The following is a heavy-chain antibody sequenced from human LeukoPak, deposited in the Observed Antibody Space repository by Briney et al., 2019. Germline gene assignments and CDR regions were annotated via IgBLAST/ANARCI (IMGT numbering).Heavy chain of an antibody. V-gene: IGHV4-38-2*02. D-gene: IGHD2-15*01. CDR1: GYSISSGYY. J-gene: IGHJ4*02. CDR2: IYHSGST. Sequence: SETLSLTCTVSGYSISSGYYWGWIRQPPGKGLEWIGSIYHSGSTYYNPSLKSRVTISVDTSKNQFSLKLSSVTAADTAVYYCARARGSGGNSEDVYFDYWGQGTLVTFSS. CDR3: ARARGSGGNSEDVYFDY.